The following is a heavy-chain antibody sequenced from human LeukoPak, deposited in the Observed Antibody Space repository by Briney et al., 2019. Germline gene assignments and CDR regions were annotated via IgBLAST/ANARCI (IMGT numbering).Heavy chain of an antibody. V-gene: IGHV4-4*02. CDR2: NYHSGTT. CDR3: ATYFYGDYGSYYGGR. Sequence: PSGTLSLTCAFSGVSINSSHWWSWARPSPGKGLEWIGENYHSGTTNYNPSLKSRVTMSVDKSKQQFYLNLRSVTAADTAVYYCATYFYGDYGSYYGGRWGQGTRVTVSS. J-gene: IGHJ4*02. D-gene: IGHD4-17*01. CDR1: GVSINSSHW.